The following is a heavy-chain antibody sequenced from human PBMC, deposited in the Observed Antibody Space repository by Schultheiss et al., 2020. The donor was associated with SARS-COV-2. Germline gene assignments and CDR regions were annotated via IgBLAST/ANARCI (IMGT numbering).Heavy chain of an antibody. Sequence: SETLSLTCAVYGGSFSGYYWSWIRQPPGKGLEWIGEINHSGSTKYNPSLKSRVTISVDTSKNQFSLKLSSVTAADTAVYYCARRFSWRDPNYYYYGMDVWGQGTTVTVSS. D-gene: IGHD3-3*01. CDR1: GGSFSGYY. CDR2: INHSGST. CDR3: ARRFSWRDPNYYYYGMDV. J-gene: IGHJ6*02. V-gene: IGHV4-34*01.